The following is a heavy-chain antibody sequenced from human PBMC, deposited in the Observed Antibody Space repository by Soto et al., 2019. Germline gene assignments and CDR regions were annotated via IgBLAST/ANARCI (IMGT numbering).Heavy chain of an antibody. V-gene: IGHV3-21*01. Sequence: GGALRLSCAAPGFTLRSYNMNWVRPAPGKGLEWVSSISSSSSYIYYADSVKGRFTTSRDNAKNSLYLQMNSLRAEDTAVYYCARDRTGYTNWFDPWGQGTLVTVSS. CDR3: ARDRTGYTNWFDP. D-gene: IGHD5-12*01. CDR1: GFTLRSYN. J-gene: IGHJ5*02. CDR2: ISSSSSYI.